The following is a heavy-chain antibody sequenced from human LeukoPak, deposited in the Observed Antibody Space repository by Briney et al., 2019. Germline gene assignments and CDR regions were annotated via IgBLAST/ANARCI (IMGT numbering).Heavy chain of an antibody. CDR1: GFTFSSYW. J-gene: IGHJ4*02. CDR3: ARGGFWSGYYTGPFDY. Sequence: GGSLRLSCAASGFTFSSYWMHWVRQAPGKGLVWVSRINTDGSSTSYADSVKGRFTISRDNAKNTLYLQMNSLRAEDTAVYYCARGGFWSGYYTGPFDYWGQGTLVTVSS. CDR2: INTDGSST. D-gene: IGHD3-3*01. V-gene: IGHV3-74*01.